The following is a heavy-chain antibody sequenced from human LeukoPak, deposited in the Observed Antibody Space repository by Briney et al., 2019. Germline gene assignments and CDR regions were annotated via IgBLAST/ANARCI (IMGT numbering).Heavy chain of an antibody. D-gene: IGHD2-2*01. J-gene: IGHJ6*02. Sequence: ASVKVSCKASGYTFTSYGISWVRQAPGQGLEWMGWISAYNGNTNYAQKLQGRVTMTTDTSTSTAYMELRSLRSDDTAVYYCARGSSTSVLYYYYGMDVWGQGTTVTVSS. CDR1: GYTFTSYG. CDR2: ISAYNGNT. V-gene: IGHV1-18*01. CDR3: ARGSSTSVLYYYYGMDV.